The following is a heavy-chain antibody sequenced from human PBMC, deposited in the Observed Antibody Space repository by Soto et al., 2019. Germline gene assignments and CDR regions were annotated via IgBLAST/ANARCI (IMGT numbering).Heavy chain of an antibody. Sequence: GGSLRLSCSASLFTFSSDAMGCVRQSPLRGLDDVSAISSSGFSTYYADSVKGRFTISRDNSKNTLYLQMNSLRAEDTAVYYCAKDSYDFWSGYPDAFDIWGQGTMVTVS. V-gene: IGHV3-64*04. D-gene: IGHD3-3*01. CDR3: AKDSYDFWSGYPDAFDI. CDR2: ISSSGFST. CDR1: LFTFSSDA. J-gene: IGHJ3*02.